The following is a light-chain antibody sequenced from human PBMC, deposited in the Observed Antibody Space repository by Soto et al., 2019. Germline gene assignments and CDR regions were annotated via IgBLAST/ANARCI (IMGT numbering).Light chain of an antibody. Sequence: EIVLTQSPGTLSLSPGERATLSCRASQSVLSNLAWYQQKPGQAPRLLIYADSNRATGIPARFSGSGSGTDFTLTISSLEPEDFSVYYCQQRYNWPITFGQGTRLEI. CDR1: QSVLSN. J-gene: IGKJ5*01. CDR2: ADS. V-gene: IGKV3-11*01. CDR3: QQRYNWPIT.